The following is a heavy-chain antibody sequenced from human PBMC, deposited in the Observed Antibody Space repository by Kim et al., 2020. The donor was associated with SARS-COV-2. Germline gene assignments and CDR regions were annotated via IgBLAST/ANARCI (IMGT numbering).Heavy chain of an antibody. V-gene: IGHV5-10-1*01. CDR2: T. D-gene: IGHD3-10*01. J-gene: IGHJ4*02. CDR3: ARFGEGYLFDY. Sequence: TNYSPSFQGHVTISADKSISTAYLQWSSLKASDTAMYYCARFGEGYLFDYWGQGTLVTVSS.